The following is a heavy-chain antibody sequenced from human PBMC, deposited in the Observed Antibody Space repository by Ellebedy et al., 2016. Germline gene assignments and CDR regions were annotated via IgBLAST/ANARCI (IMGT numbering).Heavy chain of an antibody. Sequence: SETLSLXCTVSGGSISSSSSYWGWIRQSPGKGLEWIGNIYYSGSTYYNPSLKSRVTISVDTSKNQFSLKLSSVTAADTAVYYCARSPSLLLRGMDVWGQGTTVTVSS. V-gene: IGHV4-39*07. CDR2: IYYSGST. D-gene: IGHD2-15*01. CDR3: ARSPSLLLRGMDV. CDR1: GGSISSSSSY. J-gene: IGHJ6*02.